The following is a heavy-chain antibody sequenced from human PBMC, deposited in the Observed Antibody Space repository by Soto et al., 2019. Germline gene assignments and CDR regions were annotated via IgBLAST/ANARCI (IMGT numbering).Heavy chain of an antibody. Sequence: QVQLVQSGAEVKKPGSSVKVSCKASGGTFSSYTISWVRQAPGQGLEWMGRIIPILAIANYAQKFQGRVTITADKSTSTAYMELSSLRSEDTAVYYCARDNGVATKFFDYWGQGTLGTVCS. CDR1: GGTFSSYT. CDR2: IIPILAIA. D-gene: IGHD5-12*01. V-gene: IGHV1-69*08. J-gene: IGHJ4*02. CDR3: ARDNGVATKFFDY.